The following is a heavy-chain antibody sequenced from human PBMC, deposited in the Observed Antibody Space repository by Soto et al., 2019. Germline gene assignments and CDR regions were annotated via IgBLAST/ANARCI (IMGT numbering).Heavy chain of an antibody. Sequence: PSETLSLTCAVYGGSFSCYYWSWIRQPPGKGLEWIGEINHSGSTNYNPSLKSRVTISVDTSKNQFSLKLSSVTAADTAVYYCAXYCSSTSCTSYYYGMDVWGQGTTVTVSS. J-gene: IGHJ6*02. CDR3: AXYCSSTSCTSYYYGMDV. CDR1: GGSFSCYY. CDR2: INHSGST. D-gene: IGHD2-2*01. V-gene: IGHV4-34*01.